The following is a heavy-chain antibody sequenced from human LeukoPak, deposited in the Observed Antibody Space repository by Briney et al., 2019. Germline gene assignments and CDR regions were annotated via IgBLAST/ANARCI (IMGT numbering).Heavy chain of an antibody. J-gene: IGHJ4*02. CDR1: GFTFSTYS. Sequence: GGSLRLSCAASGFTFSTYSMNWVRQAPGKGLEWVSSISSSSSYIYYADSVKGRCTISRDNAKNSLYLQMNSLRAEDTAVYYCASQPWTAVAARFDYWGQGTLVTVSS. CDR2: ISSSSSYI. V-gene: IGHV3-21*01. CDR3: ASQPWTAVAARFDY. D-gene: IGHD6-13*01.